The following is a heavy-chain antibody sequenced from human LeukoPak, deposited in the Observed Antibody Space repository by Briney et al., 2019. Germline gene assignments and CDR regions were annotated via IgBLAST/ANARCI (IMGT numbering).Heavy chain of an antibody. CDR1: GFTVSSNY. CDR2: ICSGGST. Sequence: GGSLRLSCAASGFTVSSNYMSWVRQAPGKGLEWVSVICSGGSTYYADSVKGRLTISRDNSKNTLYLQMNSLRAEDTAVYYCARDRGSGWPLSYYYYYGMDVWGQGTTVTVSS. CDR3: ARDRGSGWPLSYYYYYGMDV. V-gene: IGHV3-66*01. J-gene: IGHJ6*02. D-gene: IGHD6-19*01.